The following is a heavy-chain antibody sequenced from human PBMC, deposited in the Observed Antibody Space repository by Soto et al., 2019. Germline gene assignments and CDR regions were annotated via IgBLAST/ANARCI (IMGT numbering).Heavy chain of an antibody. D-gene: IGHD5-12*01. V-gene: IGHV1-18*01. Sequence: ASVKVSCKASGYTFTSYGISWVRQAPGQGLEWMGWISAYNGNTNYAQKLQGRVTMTTDTSTSTAYMELRSLRSDDTAVYYCARDGPGVATPSVDWFDPWGQGTLVTVSS. CDR2: ISAYNGNT. CDR1: GYTFTSYG. CDR3: ARDGPGVATPSVDWFDP. J-gene: IGHJ5*02.